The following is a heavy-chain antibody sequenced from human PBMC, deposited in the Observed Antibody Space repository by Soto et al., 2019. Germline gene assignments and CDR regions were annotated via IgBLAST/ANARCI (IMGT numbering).Heavy chain of an antibody. D-gene: IGHD6-19*01. CDR1: GGSSTGYY. V-gene: IGHV4-34*01. CDR3: GRGGGAWYVDH. CDR2: INNSGST. Sequence: QVQVQQWGAGLLKPSETLSLTCAVYGGSSTGYYWSWIRQPPGKGLEWIGEINNSGSTNYNPSLKSRVTISVDTPKNQFSLKLTSVTAADTAVYYCGRGGGAWYVDHWGQGTLVTVSS. J-gene: IGHJ5*02.